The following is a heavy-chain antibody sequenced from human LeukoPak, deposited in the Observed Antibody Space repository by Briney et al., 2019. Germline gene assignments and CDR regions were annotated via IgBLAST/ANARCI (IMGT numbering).Heavy chain of an antibody. CDR2: VTGTGGNT. CDR3: AKVHGSGNYRFEF. CDR1: GFTFDSYA. V-gene: IGHV3-23*01. Sequence: GGSLRLSCEGSGFTFDSYAMSWVRLSPGKGLEWVSAVTGTGGNTYHADSVKDRFTISRDNSKNTVYLQMNSLRAEDTAIYYCAKVHGSGNYRFEFWGQGTLVTVSS. J-gene: IGHJ4*02. D-gene: IGHD3-10*01.